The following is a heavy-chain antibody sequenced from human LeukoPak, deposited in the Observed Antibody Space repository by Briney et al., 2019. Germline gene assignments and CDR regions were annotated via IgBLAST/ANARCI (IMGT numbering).Heavy chain of an antibody. Sequence: SETLSLTCTVSGGSISSYYWSWIRQPPGKGLEWIGYIYYSGSTNYNPSLKSRVTISVDTSKNQFSLKLSSVTAADTAVHYCARVSVVAGFDYWGQGTLVTVSS. V-gene: IGHV4-59*01. CDR1: GGSISSYY. CDR3: ARVSVVAGFDY. CDR2: IYYSGST. J-gene: IGHJ4*02. D-gene: IGHD6-13*01.